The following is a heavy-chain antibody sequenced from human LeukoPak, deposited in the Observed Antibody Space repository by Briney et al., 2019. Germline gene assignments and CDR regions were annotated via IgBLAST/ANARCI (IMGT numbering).Heavy chain of an antibody. CDR1: GFTFSSYA. CDR2: ISYDVSNK. J-gene: IGHJ4*02. V-gene: IGHV3-30*04. CDR3: ASSRCSSTSCPLDY. Sequence: GGSLRLSCAASGFTFSSYAMHWVRQAPGRGLEWVAVISYDVSNKYYADSVKGRFTISRDNSKNTLYLQMNSLRAEDTAVYYCASSRCSSTSCPLDYWGQGTLVIVSS. D-gene: IGHD2-2*01.